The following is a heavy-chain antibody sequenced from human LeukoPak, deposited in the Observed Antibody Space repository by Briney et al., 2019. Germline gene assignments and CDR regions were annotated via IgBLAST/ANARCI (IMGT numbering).Heavy chain of an antibody. CDR1: GGSISSSSYY. CDR2: IYYSGST. Sequence: PSETLSLTCTVSGGSISSSSYYWGWIRQPPGKGLEWIGSIYYSGSTYYNPSLKSRVTISVDTSKNQFSLKLSSVTAADTAVYYCARLPVIAARPNFDYWGQGTLVTVSS. D-gene: IGHD6-6*01. CDR3: ARLPVIAARPNFDY. V-gene: IGHV4-39*01. J-gene: IGHJ4*02.